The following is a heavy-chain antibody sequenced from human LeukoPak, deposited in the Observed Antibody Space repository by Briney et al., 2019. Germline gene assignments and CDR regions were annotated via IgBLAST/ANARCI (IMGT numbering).Heavy chain of an antibody. CDR1: GFTFSSFW. V-gene: IGHV3-7*01. D-gene: IGHD3-16*01. Sequence: GGPLRLSCAASGFTFSSFWMSWVRQAPGKGLEWVANIKEDGSEKYYVDSVKGRFTVSRDNAKNSLYLQMNSLRADDTAVYYCARDTFGPMDYWGQGTLVTVSS. CDR3: ARDTFGPMDY. CDR2: IKEDGSEK. J-gene: IGHJ4*02.